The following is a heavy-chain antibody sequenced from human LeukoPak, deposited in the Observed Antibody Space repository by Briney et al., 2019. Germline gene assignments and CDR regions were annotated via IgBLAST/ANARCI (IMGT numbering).Heavy chain of an antibody. CDR2: IYYSGST. Sequence: PSETLSLTCTVSGGSISSGDYHWSWIRQPPGKGLEWIGYIYYSGSTYYNPSLKSRVTISVDTSKNQFSLKLSSVTAADTAVYYCARYYGSLNWFDPWGQGTLVTVSS. CDR1: GGSISSGDYH. D-gene: IGHD3-10*01. V-gene: IGHV4-30-4*01. CDR3: ARYYGSLNWFDP. J-gene: IGHJ5*02.